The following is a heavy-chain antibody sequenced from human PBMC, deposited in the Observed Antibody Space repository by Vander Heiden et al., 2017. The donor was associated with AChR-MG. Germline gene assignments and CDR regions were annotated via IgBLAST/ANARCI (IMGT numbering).Heavy chain of an antibody. Sequence: QVQLVESGGGVVQPGRSLRLPCAASGFTFSRYAMHWGRQAPGKGLGWVAVISYDGSNKYYADSVKGRFTISRDNSKNTLYLQMNSLRAEDTAVYYCARGGVTTVAEIDYWGQGTLVTVSS. J-gene: IGHJ4*02. D-gene: IGHD4-17*01. CDR1: GFTFSRYA. V-gene: IGHV3-30-3*01. CDR3: ARGGVTTVAEIDY. CDR2: ISYDGSNK.